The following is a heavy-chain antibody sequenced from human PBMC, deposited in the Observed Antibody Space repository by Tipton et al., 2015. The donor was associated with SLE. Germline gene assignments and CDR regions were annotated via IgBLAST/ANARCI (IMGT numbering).Heavy chain of an antibody. V-gene: IGHV4-34*01. CDR2: INHSGST. Sequence: TLSLTCAVYGGSFSGYYWSWIRQPPGKGLEWIGEINHSGSTNYNPSLKRRVTISVDTSKNQFPLKRSSVTAADTAVYYCARVNVVVPAAPSAGYFQHWGQGTLVTVSS. D-gene: IGHD2-2*01. J-gene: IGHJ1*01. CDR1: GGSFSGYY. CDR3: ARVNVVVPAAPSAGYFQH.